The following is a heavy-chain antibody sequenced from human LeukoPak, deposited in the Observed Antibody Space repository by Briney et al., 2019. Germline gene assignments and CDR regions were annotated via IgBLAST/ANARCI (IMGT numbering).Heavy chain of an antibody. CDR2: ISGSGGST. V-gene: IGHV3-23*01. Sequence: GGSLRLSCAASGFTFSSYAMSWVRQAPGKGLEWVSAISGSGGSTYYADSVKGRFTISRDNSKNTLYLQMNSLRAEDTAVYYCARESGQWLDYYYYGMDVWGQGTTVTVSS. CDR1: GFTFSSYA. J-gene: IGHJ6*02. D-gene: IGHD6-19*01. CDR3: ARESGQWLDYYYYGMDV.